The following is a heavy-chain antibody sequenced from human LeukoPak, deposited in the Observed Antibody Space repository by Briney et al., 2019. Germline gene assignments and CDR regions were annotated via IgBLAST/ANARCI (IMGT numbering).Heavy chain of an antibody. Sequence: PSQTLSLTCTVSGGSFSSVDTYWNWIRQHPGKGLEWIGYIYYSGSTYYNPSLKSRVAISGDTSKNQFSLKLTSVTAADTAVYYCARVWLRLVGPQDQSNWFDPWGQGTLVTVSS. J-gene: IGHJ5*02. D-gene: IGHD5-12*01. CDR2: IYYSGST. CDR3: ARVWLRLVGPQDQSNWFDP. V-gene: IGHV4-31*03. CDR1: GGSFSSVDTY.